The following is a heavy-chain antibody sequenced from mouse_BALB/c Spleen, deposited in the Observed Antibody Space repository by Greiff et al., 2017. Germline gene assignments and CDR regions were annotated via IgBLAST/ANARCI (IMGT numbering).Heavy chain of an antibody. J-gene: IGHJ3*01. Sequence: EVQLQESGAELVKPGASVKLSCTASGFNIKDTYMHWVKQRPEQGLEWIGRIDPANGNTKYDPKFQGKATITADTSSNTAYLQLSSLTSEDTAVYYCARPPDFYGNDWGQGTLVTVSA. CDR2: IDPANGNT. CDR3: ARPPDFYGND. D-gene: IGHD2-1*01. V-gene: IGHV14-3*02. CDR1: GFNIKDTY.